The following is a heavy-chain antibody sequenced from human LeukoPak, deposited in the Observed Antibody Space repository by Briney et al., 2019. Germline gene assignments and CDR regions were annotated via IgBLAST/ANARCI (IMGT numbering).Heavy chain of an antibody. D-gene: IGHD2-15*01. CDR2: IYYSGST. Sequence: PSETLSLTCTVSGGSISSYYWSWIRQPPGKGLEWIGYIYYSGSTNYNPSLKSRVTISVDTSKNQFSLKLSSVTAADTAVYYCARDPGGPLFDYWGQGTLVTVSS. V-gene: IGHV4-59*01. CDR1: GGSISSYY. J-gene: IGHJ4*02. CDR3: ARDPGGPLFDY.